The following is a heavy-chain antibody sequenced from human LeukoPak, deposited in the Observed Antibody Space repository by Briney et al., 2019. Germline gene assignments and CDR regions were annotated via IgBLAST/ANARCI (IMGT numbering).Heavy chain of an antibody. CDR2: IWSEGSKK. J-gene: IGHJ4*02. Sequence: GGSLRLSCAASGFAFSSYGTHWVRQAPGKGLEWVAVIWSEGSKKYYSDSVRGRFTISRDDSENTLYLQMSSLRVEDTAVYYCARDRGMTMVTLDYWGQGTLVTVSS. V-gene: IGHV3-33*01. CDR3: ARDRGMTMVTLDY. D-gene: IGHD4/OR15-4a*01. CDR1: GFAFSSYG.